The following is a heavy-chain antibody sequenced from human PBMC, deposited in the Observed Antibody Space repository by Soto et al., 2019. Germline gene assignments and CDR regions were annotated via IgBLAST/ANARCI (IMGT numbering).Heavy chain of an antibody. D-gene: IGHD1-1*01. CDR2: ISASTPNT. CDR3: ARNWNLDH. Sequence: VQLLESGGGLVQPGGCLRLSCAASGFTFSGFPMSWVRQAPGKGLDWVSTISASTPNTYYADSVKGRFTISRDNSKSTLYLQMNRLRAEDTAVYYCARNWNLDHWGQGTLVT. CDR1: GFTFSGFP. J-gene: IGHJ4*02. V-gene: IGHV3-23*01.